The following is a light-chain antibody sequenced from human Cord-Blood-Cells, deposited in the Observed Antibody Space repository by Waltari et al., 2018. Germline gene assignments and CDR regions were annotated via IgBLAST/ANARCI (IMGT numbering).Light chain of an antibody. CDR1: SSTIRAGYD. Sequence: QSVLTQPPSVSGAPGQRVTTSRTGSSSTIRAGYDVHWYPQLPGTAPKLLIYGNSNRPSGVPDRFSGSKSGTSASLAITGLQAEDEADYYCQSYDSSLSGSWVFGGGTKLTVL. J-gene: IGLJ3*02. CDR3: QSYDSSLSGSWV. CDR2: GNS. V-gene: IGLV1-40*01.